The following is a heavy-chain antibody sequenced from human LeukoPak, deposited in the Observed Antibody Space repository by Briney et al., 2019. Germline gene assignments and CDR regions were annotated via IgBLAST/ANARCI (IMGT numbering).Heavy chain of an antibody. CDR2: IRSKTHSYAT. J-gene: IGHJ4*02. CDR3: TRRSIAPTTTEDY. CDR1: GFNFSASA. Sequence: GGSLRLSCAASGFNFSASAIHWVRQASGKGLEWVGRIRSKTHSYATTYAASVTGRFTISRDDSKNTAFLQVGSLTTGDTAMYYCTRRSIAPTTTEDYWGQGTLVTVSS. V-gene: IGHV3-73*01. D-gene: IGHD1-7*01.